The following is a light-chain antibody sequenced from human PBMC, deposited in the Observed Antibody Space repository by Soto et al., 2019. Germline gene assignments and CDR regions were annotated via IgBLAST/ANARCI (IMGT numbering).Light chain of an antibody. Sequence: QSVLTQPPSVSGAPGQRVTISCTGSSSNLGAGSDVHWYQQLPGTAPKVLIYVNNNRPSGVPYRFSGARSGTSAFLAITGLQAEDEADYYCQSYDSSLRGYVFGTGTKVTVL. CDR1: SSNLGAGSD. V-gene: IGLV1-40*01. J-gene: IGLJ1*01. CDR3: QSYDSSLRGYV. CDR2: VNN.